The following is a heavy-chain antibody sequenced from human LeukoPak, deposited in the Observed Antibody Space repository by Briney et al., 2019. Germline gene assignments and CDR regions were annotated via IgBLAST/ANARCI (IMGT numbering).Heavy chain of an antibody. CDR1: GFTFSSYA. CDR2: ISGSGGST. V-gene: IGHV3-23*01. D-gene: IGHD4-17*01. CDR3: ARDLYGDYVKDY. Sequence: GGSLRLSCAASGFTFSSYAMSWVRQAPGKGLEWVSAISGSGGSTYYADSVKGRFTISRDNSKNTLYLQMNSLRAEDTAVYYCARDLYGDYVKDYWGQGTLVTVSS. J-gene: IGHJ4*02.